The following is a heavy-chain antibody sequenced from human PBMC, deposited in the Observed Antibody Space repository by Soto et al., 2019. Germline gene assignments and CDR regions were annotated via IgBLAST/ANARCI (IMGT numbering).Heavy chain of an antibody. D-gene: IGHD2-15*01. CDR3: ARDGVRRPDGYCSGGSCYSASLGMDV. V-gene: IGHV3-30-3*01. CDR2: ISYDGSNK. CDR1: GFTFSSYA. J-gene: IGHJ6*02. Sequence: PXGFMRLSFAASGFTFSSYAMHWVRQAPGKGLEWVEVISYDGSNKYYADSVKGRFTISRDNSKNTLYLQMNSLRAEDTAVYYCARDGVRRPDGYCSGGSCYSASLGMDVWGQGTTVTVSS.